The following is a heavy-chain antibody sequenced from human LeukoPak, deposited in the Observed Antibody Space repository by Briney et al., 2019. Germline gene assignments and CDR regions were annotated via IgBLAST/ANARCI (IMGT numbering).Heavy chain of an antibody. V-gene: IGHV4-39*07. J-gene: IGHJ4*02. D-gene: IGHD6-13*01. Sequence: SETLSLTCTVSGGSISSSSYYWGWIRQPPGKGLEWIGSIYYSGSTYYNPSLKSRVTISVDTSKNQFSLKLSSVTAADTAVYYCAREIAAAGTEIDYWGQGTQVTVSS. CDR2: IYYSGST. CDR3: AREIAAAGTEIDY. CDR1: GGSISSSSYY.